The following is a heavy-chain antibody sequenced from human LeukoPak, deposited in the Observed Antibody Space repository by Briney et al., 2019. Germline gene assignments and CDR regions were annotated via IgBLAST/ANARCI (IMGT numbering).Heavy chain of an antibody. Sequence: PSETLSLTCAVYGGSFTAYYWSWIRQPPGKGLEWIGKINHGTSTSYSPSLKSRVTISVDTSNNQFSLMLSSVTAADTAVYYCARFYQAYCFDYWGLGTLVTVSS. D-gene: IGHD2-21*01. J-gene: IGHJ4*02. V-gene: IGHV4-34*01. CDR3: ARFYQAYCFDY. CDR2: INHGTST. CDR1: GGSFTAYY.